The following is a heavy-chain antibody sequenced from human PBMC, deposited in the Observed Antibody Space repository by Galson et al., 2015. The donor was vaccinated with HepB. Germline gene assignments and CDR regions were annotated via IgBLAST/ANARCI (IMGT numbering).Heavy chain of an antibody. CDR3: AKARGSSFDH. Sequence: SLRLSCAASGISVSSNYMGWVRQAPGKGLEWLSIIYSGGSTHYADSVEGRFTISRDDSKNTLFLQMTRLRGEDTAMYYCAKARGSSFDHWGQGTLVTVSS. CDR2: IYSGGST. V-gene: IGHV3-66*02. J-gene: IGHJ4*02. CDR1: GISVSSNY. D-gene: IGHD1-26*01.